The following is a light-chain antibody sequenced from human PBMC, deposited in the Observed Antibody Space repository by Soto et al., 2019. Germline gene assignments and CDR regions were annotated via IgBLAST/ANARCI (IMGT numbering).Light chain of an antibody. CDR3: QHYNSYSEA. J-gene: IGKJ1*01. CDR2: KAS. V-gene: IGKV1-5*03. Sequence: DIQMTQSPSTLSGSVGDSVTITCRASQTISSWVAWYQQKPGKAPKLLIYKASTLKSGVPSRFSGSGSGTAFTLTIGSLQPDDFATYYGQHYNSYSEAFGQGTKVELK. CDR1: QTISSW.